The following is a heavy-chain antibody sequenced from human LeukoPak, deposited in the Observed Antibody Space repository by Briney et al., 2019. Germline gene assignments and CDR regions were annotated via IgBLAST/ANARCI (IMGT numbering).Heavy chain of an antibody. CDR3: ARIPTNAVPSAHNGFDI. CDR1: GGSIGSTNYY. V-gene: IGHV4-39*01. Sequence: SETLSLACTVSGGSIGSTNYYWGWIRQPPGKGLEWIANIYYSGSTYYNPSLKSRVTISVDTSKNQFSLRLNSVTAADTSIYYCARIPTNAVPSAHNGFDIWGQGTMLTVSS. D-gene: IGHD6-19*01. J-gene: IGHJ3*02. CDR2: IYYSGST.